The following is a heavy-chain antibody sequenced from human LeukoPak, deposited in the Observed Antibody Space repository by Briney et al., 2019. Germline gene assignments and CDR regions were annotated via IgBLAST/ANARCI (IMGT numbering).Heavy chain of an antibody. CDR1: GFTFSSYW. CDR2: IKQDGSEK. J-gene: IGHJ4*02. D-gene: IGHD1-26*01. V-gene: IGHV3-7*01. CDR3: ARASIPYSGSYYDY. Sequence: PGGSLRLSCAASGFTFSSYWMSWVRQAPGKGLEWVANIKQDGSEKYYVDSVKGRFTISRDNAKNSLYLQMNSLRAEDTAVYYCARASIPYSGSYYDYWGQGTLATVSS.